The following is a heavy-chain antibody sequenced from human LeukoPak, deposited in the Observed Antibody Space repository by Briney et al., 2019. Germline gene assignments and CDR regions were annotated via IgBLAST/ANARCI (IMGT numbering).Heavy chain of an antibody. CDR3: SHSVCGGDCYYDH. V-gene: IGHV3-53*01. J-gene: IGHJ5*02. D-gene: IGHD2-21*02. CDR1: GFTVSSNY. CDR2: IYSGGST. Sequence: PGGSLRLYCAASGFTVSSNYMSWVRQAPGKGLEWVSVIYSGGSTYYADSVKGRFTISRDNSKNTLYLQMNGLRAEDTAVYYCSHSVCGGDCYYDHWGQGPLVIVSS.